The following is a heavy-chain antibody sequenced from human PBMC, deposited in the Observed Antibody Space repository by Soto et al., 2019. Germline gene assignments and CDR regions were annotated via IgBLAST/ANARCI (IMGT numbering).Heavy chain of an antibody. CDR2: VSASGGTT. CDR3: ARGLSTISAL. J-gene: IGHJ4*02. V-gene: IGHV3-23*01. CDR1: GFTFSSYT. Sequence: EVQLLESGGGFVQPGGSLRVSCAASGFTFSSYTMSWVRQAPGKGLEWVSSVSASGGTTYYADSVKGRFTISRDNSKSSLYLQMNSLRAEDTAVYYCARGLSTISALGGQGTLVTVSS. D-gene: IGHD6-6*01.